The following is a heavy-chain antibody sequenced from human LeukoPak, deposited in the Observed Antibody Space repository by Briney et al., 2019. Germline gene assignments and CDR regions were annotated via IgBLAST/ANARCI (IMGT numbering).Heavy chain of an antibody. J-gene: IGHJ4*02. V-gene: IGHV3-7*01. D-gene: IGHD6-19*01. Sequence: GGSLRLSCVASGFTFSSYWMTWVRQAPGKGLEWVANIKQDGSEKYYVDSVKGRFTISRDNAKNSLYLQMNSLRAEDTAVYYCARDLTSGWFDYWGQGTLVTVSS. CDR2: IKQDGSEK. CDR1: GFTFSSYW. CDR3: ARDLTSGWFDY.